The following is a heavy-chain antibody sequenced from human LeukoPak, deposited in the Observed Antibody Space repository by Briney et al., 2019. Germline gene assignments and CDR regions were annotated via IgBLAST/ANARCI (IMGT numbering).Heavy chain of an antibody. Sequence: ASVKVSCTASGYTFTSYHVHWVRQAPGQGLEWMGWINPNSGDTNYAQKFQGRVTMTRDTSTSTAYMEVSRLRSDDTAVYYCAKDMRSRGYSGYDCFDYWGQGTLVTVSS. CDR2: INPNSGDT. J-gene: IGHJ4*02. CDR3: AKDMRSRGYSGYDCFDY. CDR1: GYTFTSYH. V-gene: IGHV1-2*02. D-gene: IGHD5-12*01.